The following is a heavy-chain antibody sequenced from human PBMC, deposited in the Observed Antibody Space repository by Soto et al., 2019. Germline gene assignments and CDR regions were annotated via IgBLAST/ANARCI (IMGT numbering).Heavy chain of an antibody. Sequence: GESLKISCEGFGYSFTNYWIGWVRQMPGKGLEWMGIVYPVDSDTRYSPSFQGQVTISADKSISTAYLQWSSLKASDTAMYYCARSQTPVAPFDYWGQGTLVTVSS. J-gene: IGHJ4*02. CDR2: VYPVDSDT. CDR3: ARSQTPVAPFDY. V-gene: IGHV5-51*01. D-gene: IGHD6-19*01. CDR1: GYSFTNYW.